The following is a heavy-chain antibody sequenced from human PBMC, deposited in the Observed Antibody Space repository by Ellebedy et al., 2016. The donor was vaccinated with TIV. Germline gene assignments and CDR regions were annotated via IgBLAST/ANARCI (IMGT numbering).Heavy chain of an antibody. Sequence: SETLSLXXAVYGGSFSGYYWSWIRQPPGKGLEWIGEINHSESTNYNPSLKSRVTISVDTSKNQFSLNLSSVTAADTAVYYCARSRGVNWFDPWGQGTLVTVSS. CDR3: ARSRGVNWFDP. CDR2: INHSEST. V-gene: IGHV4-34*01. J-gene: IGHJ5*02. D-gene: IGHD3-10*01. CDR1: GGSFSGYY.